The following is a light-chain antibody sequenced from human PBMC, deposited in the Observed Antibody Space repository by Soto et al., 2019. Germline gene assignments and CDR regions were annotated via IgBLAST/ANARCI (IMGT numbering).Light chain of an antibody. Sequence: QSVLTQPPSASGTPGQRVTISCSGSSSNIGSYTVNWYQQLPGTAPKLLIYSNTQRPSGVPDRFSGSKSGTSASLAISGLQSEDEADYYCAAWDDSLIGVTFGGGTKLTVL. CDR2: SNT. CDR3: AAWDDSLIGVT. V-gene: IGLV1-44*01. CDR1: SSNIGSYT. J-gene: IGLJ2*01.